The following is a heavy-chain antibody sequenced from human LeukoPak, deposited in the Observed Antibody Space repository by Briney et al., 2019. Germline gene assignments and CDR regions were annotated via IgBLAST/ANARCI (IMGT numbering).Heavy chain of an antibody. CDR2: INPNSGGT. V-gene: IGHV1-2*02. Sequence: GASVKVSCKASGYTFTGYYMHWVRQAPGQGVEWMGWINPNSGGTNYAQKFQGRVTMTRDTSISTAYMELSRLRSDDTAVYYCARDTNYDSSGEDAFDIWGQGTMVTVSS. D-gene: IGHD3-22*01. J-gene: IGHJ3*02. CDR1: GYTFTGYY. CDR3: ARDTNYDSSGEDAFDI.